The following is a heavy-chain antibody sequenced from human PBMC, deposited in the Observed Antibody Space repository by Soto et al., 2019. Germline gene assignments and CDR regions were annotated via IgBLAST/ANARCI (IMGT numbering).Heavy chain of an antibody. Sequence: GGSLRLSCAASGFTVSSNYMSWVRQAPGKGLEWVSVIYSGGSTYYAGSVKGRFTISRDDSKNTLFLQMNSLRAEDTAVYYCATAKLLLPWLFDYWGQGTLVTVSS. D-gene: IGHD2-15*01. CDR3: ATAKLLLPWLFDY. CDR2: IYSGGST. CDR1: GFTVSSNY. V-gene: IGHV3-66*01. J-gene: IGHJ4*02.